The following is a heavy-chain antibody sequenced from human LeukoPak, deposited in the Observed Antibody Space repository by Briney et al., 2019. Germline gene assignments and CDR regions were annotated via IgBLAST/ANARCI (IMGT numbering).Heavy chain of an antibody. CDR1: GFTVDSSY. Sequence: GVSLRLSCAASGFTVDSSYMSWVRQAPGKGLEWVSLIYTGGSTYYADSVRGRFTISRDNSKNTLYLQINSLTPEDTAVYYCARGFGKAAANVFGGYTMDVWGQGTTVTVSS. V-gene: IGHV3-66*02. CDR3: ARGFGKAAANVFGGYTMDV. CDR2: IYTGGST. D-gene: IGHD6-13*01. J-gene: IGHJ6*02.